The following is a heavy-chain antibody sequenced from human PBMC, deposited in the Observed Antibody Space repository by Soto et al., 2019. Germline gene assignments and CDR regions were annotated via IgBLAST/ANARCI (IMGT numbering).Heavy chain of an antibody. J-gene: IGHJ5*02. Sequence: SETLSLTCAVSCGSISSSNWWSWVRQPPGKGLEWIGEIYHSGSTNYNPSLKSRVTISVDKSKNQFSLKLSSVTAADTAVYYCARSTTYYYDSSGYSDNWFDPWGQGTLVTVSS. CDR2: IYHSGST. CDR3: ARSTTYYYDSSGYSDNWFDP. CDR1: CGSISSSNW. V-gene: IGHV4-4*02. D-gene: IGHD3-22*01.